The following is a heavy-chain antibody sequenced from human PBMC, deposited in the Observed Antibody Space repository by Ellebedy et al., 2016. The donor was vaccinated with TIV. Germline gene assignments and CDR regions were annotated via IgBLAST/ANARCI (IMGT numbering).Heavy chain of an antibody. V-gene: IGHV3-7*03. CDR2: IKQDGTEK. D-gene: IGHD3-10*01. J-gene: IGHJ4*02. Sequence: PGGSLRLSCAASGFTLSSYWMSWVRQAPGKGLEWVANIKQDGTEKYYVGSVVGRFTISRDNANNSLYLQMDSLRAEDTAVYYCATDEGIYWGQGTLVTVSS. CDR3: ATDEGIY. CDR1: GFTLSSYW.